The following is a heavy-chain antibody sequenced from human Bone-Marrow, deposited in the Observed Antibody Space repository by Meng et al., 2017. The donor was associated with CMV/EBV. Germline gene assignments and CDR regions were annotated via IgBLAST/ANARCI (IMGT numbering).Heavy chain of an antibody. CDR1: GYTFTGYY. D-gene: IGHD2-8*01. CDR3: ARDPTDIVLMAYAMESGYFDL. J-gene: IGHJ2*01. Sequence: ASVKVSCKASGYTFTGYYMHWVRQAPGQGLEWMGWINPNSGGTNYAQKFQGRVTMTRDTSISTAYMELSRLRSDDTAVYYCARDPTDIVLMAYAMESGYFDLWGRGTLVTFSS. CDR2: INPNSGGT. V-gene: IGHV1-2*02.